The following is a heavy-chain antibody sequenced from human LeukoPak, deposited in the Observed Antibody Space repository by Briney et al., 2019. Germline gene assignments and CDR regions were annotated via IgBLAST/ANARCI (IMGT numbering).Heavy chain of an antibody. CDR3: ARGGAYYMDV. Sequence: ASVTLSCTASGYTFTSYYMHWVRQAPGQGLEWMAIMNPSGGSTTYAQKSQGRVTMTRDMSTSTVHMELSSLRSEDTAVYYCARGGAYYMDVWGKGTTVTVSS. CDR1: GYTFTSYY. J-gene: IGHJ6*03. D-gene: IGHD1-26*01. V-gene: IGHV1-46*01. CDR2: MNPSGGST.